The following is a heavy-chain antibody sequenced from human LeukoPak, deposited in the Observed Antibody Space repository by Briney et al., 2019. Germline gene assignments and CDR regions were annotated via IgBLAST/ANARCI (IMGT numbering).Heavy chain of an antibody. D-gene: IGHD2-21*02. CDR3: ARWGDEKRLDY. V-gene: IGHV3-33*01. J-gene: IGHJ4*02. CDR1: GYTFGNYG. CDR2: IFYDGSNK. Sequence: GTSLRLSCAVSGYTFGNYGMHWVRQAPGKGLEWVALIFYDGSNKHHAESVKGRFTISRDNSNNMLYLQMDSLRAEDTAMYYCARWGDEKRLDYWGQGTLVTVSS.